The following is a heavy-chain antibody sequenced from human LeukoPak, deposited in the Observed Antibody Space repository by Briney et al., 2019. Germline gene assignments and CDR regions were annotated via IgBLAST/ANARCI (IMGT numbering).Heavy chain of an antibody. V-gene: IGHV1-2*06. D-gene: IGHD6-13*01. Sequence: APVKVSCKASGYTLTDYHIHWVREAPGQGLEWMGRINPYSGDTNFAQKFQGRVTMTRDTSITTAYMDLSSLTPDDTAVYFCARDQGSLTRSWYTGYWGQGTQVTVSS. J-gene: IGHJ4*02. CDR1: GYTLTDYH. CDR2: INPYSGDT. CDR3: ARDQGSLTRSWYTGY.